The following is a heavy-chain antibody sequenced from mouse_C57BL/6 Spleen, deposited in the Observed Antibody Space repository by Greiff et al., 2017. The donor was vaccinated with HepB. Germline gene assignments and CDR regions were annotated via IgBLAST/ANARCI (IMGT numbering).Heavy chain of an antibody. J-gene: IGHJ4*01. CDR1: GYTFTDYN. V-gene: IGHV1-18*01. CDR2: INPNNGGT. CDR3: ARCPLSDYYGSSWGYAMDY. Sequence: EVQLQQSGPELVKPGASVKIPCKASGYTFTDYNMDWVKQSHGKSLEWIGDINPNNGGTNYNQKFKGKATLTVDKSSSTAYMELRSLTSEDTAVYYCARCPLSDYYGSSWGYAMDYWGQGTSVTVSS. D-gene: IGHD1-1*01.